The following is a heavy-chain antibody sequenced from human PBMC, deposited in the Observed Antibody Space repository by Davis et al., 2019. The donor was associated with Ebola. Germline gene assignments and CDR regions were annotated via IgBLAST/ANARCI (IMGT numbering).Heavy chain of an antibody. CDR1: GGTFSSYA. CDR3: ARGLSGSYYEKDY. D-gene: IGHD1-26*01. Sequence: ASVKVSCKASGGTFSSYAINWVRQATGQGLEWMGWMNPNSGNTGYAQKFQGRVTMTRNTSISTAYMELSSLRSEDTAVYYCARGLSGSYYEKDYWGQGTLVTVSS. J-gene: IGHJ4*02. CDR2: MNPNSGNT. V-gene: IGHV1-8*02.